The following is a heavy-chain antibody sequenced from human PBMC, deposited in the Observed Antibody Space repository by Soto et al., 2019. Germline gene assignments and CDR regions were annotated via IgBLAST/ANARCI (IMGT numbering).Heavy chain of an antibody. J-gene: IGHJ5*02. CDR2: ISGSGGST. CDR1: GFTFRSYA. Sequence: DVQLLESGGGLVQPGGSLRLSCAASGFTFRSYAMSWVRQAPGKGLEWVSAISGSGGSTYYADSVKGRFTISRDNSKNTLYLQMNGLRAEDTAVYYCAKFRHSSGWVNWFDPWGQGTLVTVSS. CDR3: AKFRHSSGWVNWFDP. D-gene: IGHD6-19*01. V-gene: IGHV3-23*01.